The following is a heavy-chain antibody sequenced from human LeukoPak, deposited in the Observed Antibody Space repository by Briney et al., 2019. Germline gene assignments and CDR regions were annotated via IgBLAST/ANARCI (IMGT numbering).Heavy chain of an antibody. CDR2: IIPIFGTA. J-gene: IGHJ5*02. CDR3: VRELDCSRISCYYNWFDP. D-gene: IGHD2-2*01. V-gene: IGHV1-69*01. CDR1: GGTFSSYG. Sequence: GASVKVSCKASGGTFSSYGISWVRQAPGQGLEWMGGIIPIFGTANYAQKFQGRVTITADESTSTAYMELSSLRSEDTAVYYCVRELDCSRISCYYNWFDPWGQGTLVTVSS.